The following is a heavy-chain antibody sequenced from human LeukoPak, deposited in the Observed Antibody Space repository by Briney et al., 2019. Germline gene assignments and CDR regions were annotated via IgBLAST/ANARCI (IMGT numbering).Heavy chain of an antibody. D-gene: IGHD3-10*01. Sequence: SETLSLTCAVYGGSFSGYYWTCIRQPPGKGLEWIGEINHSGSTNYNPSLKSRVTISVDTSKNQFSLKLSSVTAADTAVYYCARGGIYGSGTYYDPKNWFDPWGQGTLVTVSS. CDR3: ARGGIYGSGTYYDPKNWFDP. CDR1: GGSFSGYY. CDR2: INHSGST. V-gene: IGHV4-34*01. J-gene: IGHJ5*02.